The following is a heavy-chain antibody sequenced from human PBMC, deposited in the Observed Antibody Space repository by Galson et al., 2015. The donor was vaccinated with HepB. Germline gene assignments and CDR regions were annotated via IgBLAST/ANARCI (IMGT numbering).Heavy chain of an antibody. J-gene: IGHJ6*02. CDR2: INPSSGGT. CDR3: ARDMYYGSGSYPVYYYYYGMDV. D-gene: IGHD3-10*01. CDR1: GYIFTGYY. Sequence: SVKVSCKASGYIFTGYYMDWVRQAPGQGLEWMGWINPSSGGTHYAQKFQGWVTMTRDTSISTAYMELSRLRSDDTAVYYCARDMYYGSGSYPVYYYYYGMDVWGQGTTVTVSS. V-gene: IGHV1-2*04.